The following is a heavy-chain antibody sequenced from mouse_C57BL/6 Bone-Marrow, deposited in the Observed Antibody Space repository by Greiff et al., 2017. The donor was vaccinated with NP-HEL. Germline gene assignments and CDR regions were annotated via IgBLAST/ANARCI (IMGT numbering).Heavy chain of an antibody. CDR1: GYTFTDYY. V-gene: IGHV1-76*01. CDR2: IYPGTGYT. D-gene: IGHD1-1*01. Sequence: VQLQQPGAELVRPGASVKLSCKASGYTFTDYYIHWVKQRPGQGLEWIAKIYPGTGYTYYNQKFKGKATLTAEKSSSTAYMQLSSLTSEDSAVYFCARSPIYYYGGSPFDYWGQGTTLTVSS. J-gene: IGHJ2*01. CDR3: ARSPIYYYGGSPFDY.